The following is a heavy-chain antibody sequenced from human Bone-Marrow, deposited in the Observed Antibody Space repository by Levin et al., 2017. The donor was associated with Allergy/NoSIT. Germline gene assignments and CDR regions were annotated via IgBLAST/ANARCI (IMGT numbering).Heavy chain of an antibody. Sequence: PGGSLRLSCKASGSSFTDYWVTWVRQMPGKGLEWMGRIDPRDSSTSYSPSFQGHVTISSDKSINTAYLQWGSLQASESAMYYCARHALGSSGWHYFDSWGQGSLVTVSS. CDR3: ARHALGSSGWHYFDS. CDR1: GSSFTDYW. J-gene: IGHJ4*02. V-gene: IGHV5-10-1*01. D-gene: IGHD6-19*01. CDR2: IDPRDSST.